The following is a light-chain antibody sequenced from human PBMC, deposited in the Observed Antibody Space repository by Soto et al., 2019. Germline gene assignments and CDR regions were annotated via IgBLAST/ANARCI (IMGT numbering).Light chain of an antibody. V-gene: IGLV1-51*02. Sequence: QAVLPQPPTVSAASGQTVTISCSGSSSNIGKNYVSWYQQLPGTAPTLLIYETNKRPSGIPDRFSGSKSGTSATLGISGLQTGDEADYYCGTWDTSLTVVLFGGGTKLTVL. J-gene: IGLJ3*02. CDR2: ETN. CDR1: SSNIGKNY. CDR3: GTWDTSLTVVL.